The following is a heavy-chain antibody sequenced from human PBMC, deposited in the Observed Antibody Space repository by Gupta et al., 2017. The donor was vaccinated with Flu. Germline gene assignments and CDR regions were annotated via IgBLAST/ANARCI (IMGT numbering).Heavy chain of an antibody. CDR2: ISGSGGST. Sequence: PGKGLEWVSAISGSGGSTYYADSVKGRFTISRDNSKNTLYLQMNSLRAEDTAVYYCAKAGAARYYYYYYMDVWGKGTTVTVSS. CDR3: AKAGAARYYYYYYMDV. J-gene: IGHJ6*03. V-gene: IGHV3-23*01. D-gene: IGHD6-6*01.